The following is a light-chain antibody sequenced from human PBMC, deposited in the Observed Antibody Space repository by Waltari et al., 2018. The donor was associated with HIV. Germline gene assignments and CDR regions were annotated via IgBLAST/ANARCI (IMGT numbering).Light chain of an antibody. Sequence: QSALTQPPSASGSPGQSVTISCTGTSSDIGAYNYVSWFQQHPGKAPKLMIFDVSKRPSVVPDRFSGSKSGNTASLTCSGLQAEDEADYYCASHAGSKDVFGGGTKLTVL. V-gene: IGLV2-8*01. J-gene: IGLJ2*01. CDR3: ASHAGSKDV. CDR1: SSDIGAYNY. CDR2: DVS.